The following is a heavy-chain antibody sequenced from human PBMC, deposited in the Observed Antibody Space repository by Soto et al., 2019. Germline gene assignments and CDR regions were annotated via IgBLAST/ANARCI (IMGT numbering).Heavy chain of an antibody. CDR3: ARGPEPRETF. CDR2: IVYDGSNK. CDR1: GFTFSSNS. J-gene: IGHJ4*02. Sequence: GGSLRLSCAASGFTFSSNSMHWVRQAPGKGLEWVAVIVYDGSNKHYADSVKGRFTISRDNSKNTLYLQMNSLRPEDTAMYYCARGPEPRETFWGQGVLVTVSS. V-gene: IGHV3-30-3*01. D-gene: IGHD1-26*01.